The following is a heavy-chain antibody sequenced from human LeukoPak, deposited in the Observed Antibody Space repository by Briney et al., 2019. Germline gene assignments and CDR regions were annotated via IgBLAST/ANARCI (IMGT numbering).Heavy chain of an antibody. CDR2: ISGTGGST. J-gene: IGHJ4*02. CDR3: AKSSYYDSSGFYREYYFDY. V-gene: IGHV3-23*01. D-gene: IGHD3-22*01. Sequence: GGSLRLSCVASGFSFNNFGMSWVRQAPGKGLEWVSSISGTGGSTHYADSVKGRFTISRDNSKNTLYLQMNSLRAGDTAVYYCAKSSYYDSSGFYREYYFDYWGQGTLVTYSS. CDR1: GFSFNNFG.